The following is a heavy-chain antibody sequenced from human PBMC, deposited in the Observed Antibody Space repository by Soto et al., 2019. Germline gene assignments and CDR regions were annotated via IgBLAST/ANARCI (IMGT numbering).Heavy chain of an antibody. CDR1: GASFTSNDW. J-gene: IGHJ4*02. D-gene: IGHD1-7*01. V-gene: IGHV4-4*02. CDR2: IYRTGST. CDR3: ASRDPGTSVDY. Sequence: QVQLQESGPGLMKPSGTLSLTCAVSGASFTSNDWWTWVRQPPGRGLEWNGEIYRTGSTNYNPSLKSRVTISLDKSENQFSLKVTSLTAADTAVYYCASRDPGTSVDYWGQGTLVTVSS.